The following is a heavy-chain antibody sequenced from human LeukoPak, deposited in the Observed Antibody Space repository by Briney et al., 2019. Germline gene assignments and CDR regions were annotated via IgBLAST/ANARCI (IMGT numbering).Heavy chain of an antibody. CDR1: GYTFTGYY. J-gene: IGHJ4*02. V-gene: IGHV1-2*02. CDR3: ARSTTIVGGAVAGTGFDY. CDR2: INPNSGGT. D-gene: IGHD6-19*01. Sequence: ASVKVSCKASGYTFTGYYTHWVRQAPGQGLEWMGWINPNSGGTNYAQKFQGRVTMTRDTSISTAYMELSRLTSDDTAVYYCARSTTIVGGAVAGTGFDYWGQGALVTVSS.